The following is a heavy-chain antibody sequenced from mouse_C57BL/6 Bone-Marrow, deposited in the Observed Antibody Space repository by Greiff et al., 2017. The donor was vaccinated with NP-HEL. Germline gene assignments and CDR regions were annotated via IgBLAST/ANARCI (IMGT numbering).Heavy chain of an antibody. CDR1: GYTFTSYG. CDR2: IYPRSGNT. J-gene: IGHJ3*01. Sequence: VQLQQSGAELARPGASVKLSCKASGYTFTSYGISWVKQRTGQGLEWIGEIYPRSGNTYYNEKFKGKATLTADKSSSTAYMELRSLTSEDSAVYFCASYYDYDPFAYWGQGTLVTVSA. D-gene: IGHD2-4*01. V-gene: IGHV1-81*01. CDR3: ASYYDYDPFAY.